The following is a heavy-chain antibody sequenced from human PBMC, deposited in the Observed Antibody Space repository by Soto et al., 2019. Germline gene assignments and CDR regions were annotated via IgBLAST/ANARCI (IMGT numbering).Heavy chain of an antibody. J-gene: IGHJ6*01. CDR1: GGTFSSYA. CDR2: IIPIFGTA. Sequence: QVQLVQSGAEVKKPGSSVKVSCKASGGTFSSYAISWVRQAPGQGLEWMGGIIPIFGTANYAQKFQRRVTITADESTSTAYMELSSLRSEDTAVYYCASVSLRVYAIGAGDYYDYGRDVWGQGTTGTVS. CDR3: ASVSLRVYAIGAGDYYDYGRDV. D-gene: IGHD2-8*01. V-gene: IGHV1-69*01.